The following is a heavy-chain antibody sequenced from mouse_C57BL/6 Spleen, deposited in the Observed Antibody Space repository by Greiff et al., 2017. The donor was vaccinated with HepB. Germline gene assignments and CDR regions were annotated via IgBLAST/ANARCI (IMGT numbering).Heavy chain of an antibody. Sequence: VQLQQSGPELVKPGASVKISCKASGYTFTDYYMNWVKQSHGKSLEWIGDINPNNGGTSYNQKFKGKATLTVDKSSSTAYMELRSLTSEDSAVYYCAISPFAYWGQGTLVTVSA. CDR3: AISPFAY. V-gene: IGHV1-26*01. J-gene: IGHJ3*01. CDR2: INPNNGGT. CDR1: GYTFTDYY.